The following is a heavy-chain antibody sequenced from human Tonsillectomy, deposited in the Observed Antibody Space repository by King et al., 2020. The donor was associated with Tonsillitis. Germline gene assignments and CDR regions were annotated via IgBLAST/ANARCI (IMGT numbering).Heavy chain of an antibody. CDR3: AKDIGMTLSYGMDL. J-gene: IGHJ6*02. CDR1: RFTFDYA. V-gene: IGHV3-9*01. Sequence: VQLVESGGGLVQPGRSLRLSCAASRFTFDYAMHWVRQAPGKGLEWVSGISWNSGTIGYADSVKGRFTISRDNAKNSLYLQMNSLRAEDTALYYCAKDIGMTLSYGMDLWGQGTTVTVPS. D-gene: IGHD3-10*01. CDR2: ISWNSGTI.